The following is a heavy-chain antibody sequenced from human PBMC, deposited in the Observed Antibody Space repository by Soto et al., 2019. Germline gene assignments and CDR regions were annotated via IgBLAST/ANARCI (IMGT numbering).Heavy chain of an antibody. CDR1: GCSISSHY. CDR2: IYYRGST. CDR3: ARDGREASGMDV. Sequence: SDTLSVTCTVAGCSISSHYGSWVRQAPGKGLEWIGHIYYRGSTNYNPSLRSRSTISVDASKSQFSLKLNSVTTADTAVYYCARDGREASGMDVWGQGTKVTVSS. D-gene: IGHD1-26*01. V-gene: IGHV4-59*11. J-gene: IGHJ6*02.